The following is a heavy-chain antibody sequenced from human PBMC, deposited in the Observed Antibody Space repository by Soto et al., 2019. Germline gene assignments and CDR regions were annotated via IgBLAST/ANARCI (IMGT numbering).Heavy chain of an antibody. Sequence: QVQLVESGGGVVQLGRSLRLSCAASGFIFSSYDMHWVRQAPGKGLEWVAVISYDGNNESYADSVKGRFTISRDNSKNTLYLQMNSLRADDTAAYYCAKEKGSGYHYYFDYWGQGTLVTVSS. CDR2: ISYDGNNE. J-gene: IGHJ4*02. CDR1: GFIFSSYD. CDR3: AKEKGSGYHYYFDY. V-gene: IGHV3-30*18. D-gene: IGHD3-22*01.